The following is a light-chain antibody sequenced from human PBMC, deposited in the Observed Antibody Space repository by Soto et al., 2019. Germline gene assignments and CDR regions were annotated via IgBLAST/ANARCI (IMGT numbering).Light chain of an antibody. Sequence: DIQMTQSPSSLSASVGDRVTIICRASQSISSYLNWYQQKPGKAPKLLIYAASSLQSGVPSRFSGSGSGTDFTLTITSLQPEDFATYYCQQSYTTGFGQGTKVDIK. J-gene: IGKJ1*01. CDR2: AAS. CDR3: QQSYTTG. V-gene: IGKV1-39*01. CDR1: QSISSY.